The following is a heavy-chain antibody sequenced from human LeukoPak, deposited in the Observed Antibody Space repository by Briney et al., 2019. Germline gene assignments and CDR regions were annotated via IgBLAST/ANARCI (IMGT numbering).Heavy chain of an antibody. Sequence: GGSLRLSCAASGFTFSSYSMNWVRQSPGKGLEWVSSISSSSSYIYYADSVKGRFTISRDNAKNSLYLQMNSLRAEDTAVYYCARLAEGYCSSTSCYTVTPYYYYMDVWGKGTTVTVSS. CDR1: GFTFSSYS. D-gene: IGHD2-2*02. CDR3: ARLAEGYCSSTSCYTVTPYYYYMDV. CDR2: ISSSSSYI. J-gene: IGHJ6*03. V-gene: IGHV3-21*01.